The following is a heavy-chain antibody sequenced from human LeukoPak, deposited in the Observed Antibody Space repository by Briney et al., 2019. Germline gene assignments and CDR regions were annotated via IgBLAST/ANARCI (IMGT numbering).Heavy chain of an antibody. CDR2: ISSSSSYI. CDR1: GFTFSSYS. V-gene: IGHV3-21*01. CDR3: ARGSPNMYYDFWSGYFNWFDP. D-gene: IGHD3-3*01. Sequence: GGSLRLSCAASGFTFSSYSMNWARQAPGKGLEWVSSISSSSSYIYYADSVKGRFTISRDNAKNSLYLQMNSLRAEDTAVYYCARGSPNMYYDFWSGYFNWFDPWGQGTLVTVSS. J-gene: IGHJ5*02.